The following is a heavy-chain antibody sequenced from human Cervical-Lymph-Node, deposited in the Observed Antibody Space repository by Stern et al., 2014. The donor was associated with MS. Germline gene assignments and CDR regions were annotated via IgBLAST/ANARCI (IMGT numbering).Heavy chain of an antibody. CDR1: GYTFTSYG. J-gene: IGHJ4*02. V-gene: IGHV1-18*01. CDR2: ISADSGTT. D-gene: IGHD2-8*01. Sequence: QMQLVQSGTEVKKPGASLIVSCKASGYTFTSYGISWVRQAPGQGLEWVGWISADSGTTRYAQNLRDRITLTRDTSTGTVYMELRTLRSEDTAVYYCARDKMHAFDYWGQGTQVSVSS. CDR3: ARDKMHAFDY.